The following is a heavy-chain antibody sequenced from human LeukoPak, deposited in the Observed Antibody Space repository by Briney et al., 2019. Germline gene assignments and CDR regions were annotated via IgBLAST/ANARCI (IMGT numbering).Heavy chain of an antibody. J-gene: IGHJ5*02. CDR1: GYTFTSYG. V-gene: IGHV1-18*01. CDR2: ISAYNGNT. D-gene: IGHD3-22*01. CDR3: ARGGYYDSSGYYST. Sequence: ASVKVSCKASGYTFTSYGISWVRQAPGQGLEWMGWISAYNGNTNYAQKLQGRVTMTTDTSTSTAYMELRSLRSDDTAMYYCARGGYYDSSGYYSTWGQGTLVTVSS.